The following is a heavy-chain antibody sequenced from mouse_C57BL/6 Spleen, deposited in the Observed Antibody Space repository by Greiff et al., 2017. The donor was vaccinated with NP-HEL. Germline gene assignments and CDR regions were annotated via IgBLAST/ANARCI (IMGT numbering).Heavy chain of an antibody. CDR2: IDPSDSYT. CDR1: GYTFTSYW. V-gene: IGHV1-69*01. CDR3: ARRDAAFAY. J-gene: IGHJ3*01. Sequence: QVQLQQPGAELVMPGASVKLSCKASGYTFTSYWMYWVKQRPGQGLEWIGEIDPSDSYTNYNQKFKGKSTLTVDKSSSTAYMQLSSLTSEDSAVYYCARRDAAFAYWGQGTLVTVSA.